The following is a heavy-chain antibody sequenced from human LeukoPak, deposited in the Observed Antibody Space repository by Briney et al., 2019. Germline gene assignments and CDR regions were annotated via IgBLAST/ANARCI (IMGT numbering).Heavy chain of an antibody. CDR2: IIPIFGTA. V-gene: IGHV1-69*13. J-gene: IGHJ5*02. D-gene: IGHD3-22*01. CDR1: GGTLSSYA. CDR3: ARDKGYYDSSAPPGTIDP. Sequence: ASVKVSCKASGGTLSSYAISWVRQAPGQGLEWMGGIIPIFGTANYAQKFQGRVTITADESTSTAYMELSSLRSEDTAVYYCARDKGYYDSSAPPGTIDPWGQGTLVTVSS.